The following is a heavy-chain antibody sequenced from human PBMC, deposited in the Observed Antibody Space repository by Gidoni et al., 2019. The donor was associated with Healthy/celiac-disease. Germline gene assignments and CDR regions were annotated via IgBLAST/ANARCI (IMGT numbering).Heavy chain of an antibody. CDR3: ARDRGLLWFGELSGFDY. V-gene: IGHV3-30-3*01. CDR1: GFTFSSYA. CDR2: ISYDGSNK. Sequence: QVQLVESGGGVVQPGRSLRLSCAASGFTFSSYAMHWVRQAPGKGLEWVAVISYDGSNKYYADSVKGRFTISRDNSKNTLYLQMNSLRAEDTAVYYCARDRGLLWFGELSGFDYWGQGTLVTVSS. D-gene: IGHD3-10*01. J-gene: IGHJ4*02.